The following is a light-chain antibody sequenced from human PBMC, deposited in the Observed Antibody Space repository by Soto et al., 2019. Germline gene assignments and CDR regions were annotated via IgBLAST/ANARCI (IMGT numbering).Light chain of an antibody. CDR2: GTS. J-gene: IGKJ2*01. Sequence: EIVLTQSPANLSVSPGEGATLSCRASQSVSGNLAGYQQKPGQAPRLLIYGTSTRATGVPARCSGGGSGTDFTLSFSSLQSEDVAIYYCQQYNQWPLYTFGQRTKLEI. CDR1: QSVSGN. V-gene: IGKV3-15*01. CDR3: QQYNQWPLYT.